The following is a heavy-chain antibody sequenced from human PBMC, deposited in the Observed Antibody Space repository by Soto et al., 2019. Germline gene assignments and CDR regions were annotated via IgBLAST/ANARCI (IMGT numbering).Heavy chain of an antibody. Sequence: VGSLRLSCAASGCTFSSYWMHWVRQAPGKGLVWVSRINPDGSATNYADSVKGRFTISRDNAKNTLYLQMNSLRAEDTAVFYCGRGGSDSPMAPGYWGQGTLVTVSS. CDR3: GRGGSDSPMAPGY. J-gene: IGHJ4*02. CDR2: INPDGSAT. V-gene: IGHV3-74*01. CDR1: GCTFSSYW. D-gene: IGHD5-18*01.